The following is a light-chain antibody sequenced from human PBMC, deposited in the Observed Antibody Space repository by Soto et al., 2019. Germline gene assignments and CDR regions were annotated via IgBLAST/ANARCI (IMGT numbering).Light chain of an antibody. CDR1: QSVRSSH. CDR3: QQYDSSPLT. CDR2: GAS. Sequence: EIVLTQAPGTLSLSLGERATLSFRASQSVRSSHLAWYQQKPGQAPRLLIYGASSRATGIPDRFSGSGSGADFTLTISRLEPEDFAVYYCQQYDSSPLTFGGGTKVDNK. V-gene: IGKV3-20*01. J-gene: IGKJ4*01.